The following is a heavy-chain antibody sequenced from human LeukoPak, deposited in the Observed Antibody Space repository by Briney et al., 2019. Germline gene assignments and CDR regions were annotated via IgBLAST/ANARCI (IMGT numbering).Heavy chain of an antibody. CDR3: ARVSAAAGTRDHYYYYYYMDV. CDR1: GYSISSGYY. D-gene: IGHD6-13*01. Sequence: SETLSLTCAVSGYSISSGYYWGWIRQPPGKGLEWVGSIYHSGSTYYNPSLKSRVTISVDTSKNQFSLKLSSVTAADTAVYYCARVSAAAGTRDHYYYYYYMDVWGKGTTVTVSS. CDR2: IYHSGST. V-gene: IGHV4-38-2*01. J-gene: IGHJ6*03.